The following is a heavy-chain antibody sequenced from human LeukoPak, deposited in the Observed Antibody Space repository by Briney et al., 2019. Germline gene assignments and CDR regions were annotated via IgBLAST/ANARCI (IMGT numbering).Heavy chain of an antibody. CDR3: ARQNDFRLDY. CDR1: GYTFSSYW. V-gene: IGHV5-51*01. D-gene: IGHD3-3*01. Sequence: GESLKISCKGSGYTFSSYWIGWVRQMPGKGLGWMGIIYPGDSDTRYSPSLQGQVTISVDTSIGTAYLQWSSLKASDTAIYYCARQNDFRLDYWGQGTLVTVSS. J-gene: IGHJ4*02. CDR2: IYPGDSDT.